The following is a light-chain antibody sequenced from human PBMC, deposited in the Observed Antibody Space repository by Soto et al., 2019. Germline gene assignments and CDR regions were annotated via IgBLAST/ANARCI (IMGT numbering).Light chain of an antibody. CDR2: AAS. V-gene: IGKV1-27*01. CDR3: QKYSSVPV. Sequence: DSLMRQSPTSLSASVGDRDTITCRASQDIRNFVAWYQQKPGKAPKLLIYAASTLQSGVPSRFSGSGSGTDFTLTINSLQPEDVATYSCQKYSSVPVFGPGTKVEIK. CDR1: QDIRNF. J-gene: IGKJ3*01.